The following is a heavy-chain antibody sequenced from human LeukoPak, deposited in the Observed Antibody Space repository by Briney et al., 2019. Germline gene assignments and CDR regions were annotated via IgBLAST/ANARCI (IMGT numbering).Heavy chain of an antibody. J-gene: IGHJ4*02. D-gene: IGHD4-23*01. Sequence: GGSLRLSCAASGFTFTSYWRIWVGQAPGKGPEWVANVNFDGSAKYYVDSVKGRFTISRDNTKNSLYLQMTNLRAEYTALYYCATSAASPGNSWGQGTLITVSS. CDR3: ATSAASPGNS. CDR2: VNFDGSAK. V-gene: IGHV3-7*01. CDR1: GFTFTSYW.